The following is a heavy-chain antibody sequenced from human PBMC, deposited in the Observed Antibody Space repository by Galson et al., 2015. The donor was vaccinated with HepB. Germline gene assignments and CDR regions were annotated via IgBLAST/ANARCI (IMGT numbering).Heavy chain of an antibody. CDR3: ARSMITFGGVIVSYDAFDI. D-gene: IGHD3-16*02. J-gene: IGHJ3*02. V-gene: IGHV7-4-1*02. CDR1: GYTFTSYA. Sequence: SVKVSCKASGYTFTSYATNWVRQAPGQGLEWMGWINTNTGNPTYAQGFTGRFVFSLDTSVSTAYLQISSLKAEDTAVYYRARSMITFGGVIVSYDAFDIWGQGTMVTVSS. CDR2: INTNTGNP.